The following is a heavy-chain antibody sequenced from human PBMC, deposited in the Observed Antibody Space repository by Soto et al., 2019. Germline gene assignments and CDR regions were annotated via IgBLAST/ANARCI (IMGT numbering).Heavy chain of an antibody. Sequence: EVQLVESGGGLVQPGGSVRLSCAASGFTFSSYSMNWVRQAPGKGLEWVSYISSSSSTIYYADSVKGRFTICRDNAKNSLYLQMNSLRDEDTAVYYSARDGYCSGGSCNGGFDYWGQGTLVTVSS. J-gene: IGHJ4*02. CDR3: ARDGYCSGGSCNGGFDY. CDR1: GFTFSSYS. D-gene: IGHD2-15*01. V-gene: IGHV3-48*02. CDR2: ISSSSSTI.